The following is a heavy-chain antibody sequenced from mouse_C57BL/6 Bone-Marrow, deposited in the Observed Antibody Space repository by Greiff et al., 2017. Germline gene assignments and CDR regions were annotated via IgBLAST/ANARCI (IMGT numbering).Heavy chain of an antibody. D-gene: IGHD1-1*01. CDR3: ARYWDGSSYAWFAY. V-gene: IGHV1-19*01. J-gene: IGHJ3*01. Sequence: EVQLQQSGPVLVKPGASVKMSCKASGYTFTDYYMNWVKQSPGKSLEWIGVINPYNGGTSYNQKFKGKATLTVDKSSSTAYMELNSLTSEDSAVYYCARYWDGSSYAWFAYWGQGTLVTVSA. CDR1: GYTFTDYY. CDR2: INPYNGGT.